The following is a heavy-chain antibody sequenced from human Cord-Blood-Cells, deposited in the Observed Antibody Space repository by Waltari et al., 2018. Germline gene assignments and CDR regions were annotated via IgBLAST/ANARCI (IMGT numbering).Heavy chain of an antibody. Sequence: QLQLQESGPGLVKPSETLSLTCTVPGGSISSSSYYWGWIRQPPGKGLEWIGSIYSSGSTYYNPSLKSRVTISVDTSKNQFSLKLSSVTAADTAVYYCARLSVAAGTDYWGQGTLVTVSS. CDR1: GGSISSSSYY. CDR3: ARLSVAAGTDY. D-gene: IGHD6-13*01. J-gene: IGHJ4*02. CDR2: IYSSGST. V-gene: IGHV4-39*01.